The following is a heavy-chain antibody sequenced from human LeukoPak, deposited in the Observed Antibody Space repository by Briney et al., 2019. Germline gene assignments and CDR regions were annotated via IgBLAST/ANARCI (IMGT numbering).Heavy chain of an antibody. CDR2: IYYSGST. CDR1: GGSISSSSYY. J-gene: IGHJ5*02. Sequence: SETLSPTCTVSGGSISSSSYYWGWIRQPPGKGLEWIGSIYYSGSTYYNPSLKSRVTISVDTSKNQFSLKLSSVTAADTAVYYCARGPLSQKNNWFDPWGQGTLVTVSS. D-gene: IGHD2-21*02. V-gene: IGHV4-39*07. CDR3: ARGPLSQKNNWFDP.